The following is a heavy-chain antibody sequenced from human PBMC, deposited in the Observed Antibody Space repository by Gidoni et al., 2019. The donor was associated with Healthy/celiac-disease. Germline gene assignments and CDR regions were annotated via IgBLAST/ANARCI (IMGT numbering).Heavy chain of an antibody. CDR2: INHSGST. CDR3: ARGRRYDFWSGYPWDYGMDV. Sequence: QVQLQQWGAGLLKPSETMSLTCAVYGGSFSGYYWSWIRQPPGKGLEWIGEINHSGSTNYNPSLKSRVTISVDTSKNQFSLKLSSVTAADTAVYYCARGRRYDFWSGYPWDYGMDVWGQGTTVTVSS. D-gene: IGHD3-3*01. J-gene: IGHJ6*02. CDR1: GGSFSGYY. V-gene: IGHV4-34*01.